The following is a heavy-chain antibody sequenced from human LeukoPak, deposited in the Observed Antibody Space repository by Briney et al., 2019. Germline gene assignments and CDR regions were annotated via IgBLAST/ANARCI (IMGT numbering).Heavy chain of an antibody. Sequence: GASVKVSCKASGYTFTTYGISWVRQAPGQGLEWMGRIIPILGIANYAQKFQGRVTITADKSTSTAYMELSSLRSEDTAVYYCARDEKQQPNGIWYFDLWGRGTLVTVSS. CDR2: IIPILGIA. CDR3: ARDEKQQPNGIWYFDL. D-gene: IGHD6-13*01. V-gene: IGHV1-69*04. J-gene: IGHJ2*01. CDR1: GYTFTTYG.